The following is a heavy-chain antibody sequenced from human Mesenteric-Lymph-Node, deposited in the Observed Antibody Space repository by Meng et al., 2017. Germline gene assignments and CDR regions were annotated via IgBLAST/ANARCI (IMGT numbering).Heavy chain of an antibody. D-gene: IGHD5-24*01. V-gene: IGHV3-33*01. Sequence: QVQLVESGGGVVQPARSLRLSCSASGFTFCRYGLHWVRQAPGQGLEWVATIWYDESNRYYADSVKGRFTISRDNSKNTLYLQMNNLGAEDTALYYCARDGHAYNYDYWGQGTLVTVSS. CDR3: ARDGHAYNYDY. J-gene: IGHJ4*02. CDR2: IWYDESNR. CDR1: GFTFCRYG.